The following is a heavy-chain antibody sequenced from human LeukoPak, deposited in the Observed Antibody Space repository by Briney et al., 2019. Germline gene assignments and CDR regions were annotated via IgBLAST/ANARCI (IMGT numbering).Heavy chain of an antibody. J-gene: IGHJ1*01. Sequence: ASVKVSCKASGYTFTSYYMHWVRQAPGQGLEWMGIINPSGGSTSYAQKFQGRVTMTRDTSISTAYMELSRLRSDDTAVYYCARSYYDSSGYPKYFQHWGQGTLVTVSS. D-gene: IGHD3-22*01. V-gene: IGHV1-46*01. CDR3: ARSYYDSSGYPKYFQH. CDR2: INPSGGST. CDR1: GYTFTSYY.